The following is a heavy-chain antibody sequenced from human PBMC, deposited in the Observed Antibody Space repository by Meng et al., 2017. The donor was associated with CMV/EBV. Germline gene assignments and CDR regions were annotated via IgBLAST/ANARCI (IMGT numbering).Heavy chain of an antibody. CDR2: IIPIFGTA. CDR3: ARAQRITIFGVAKNYYYYGMDV. Sequence: SVKVSCKASGGTFSSYAISWVRQPPGQRLEWMGGIIPIFGTANYAQKFQGRVTFTTDESTSTAYMELSSLRSEDTAVYYCARAQRITIFGVAKNYYYYGMDVWGQGTTVTVSS. J-gene: IGHJ6*02. V-gene: IGHV1-69*05. CDR1: GGTFSSYA. D-gene: IGHD3-3*01.